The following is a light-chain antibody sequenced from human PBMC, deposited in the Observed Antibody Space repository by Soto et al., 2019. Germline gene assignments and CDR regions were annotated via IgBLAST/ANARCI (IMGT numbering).Light chain of an antibody. Sequence: DIQMTQSPSTLSASVGDRVTITCRASQSISSWLAWYQQKPGKAPKLLIYKASSLESGVPSRFSGSGSGTEFTLTISSLQPEDFATYYCQQSYRTPYTFGQGTKLETK. J-gene: IGKJ2*01. CDR1: QSISSW. V-gene: IGKV1-5*03. CDR2: KAS. CDR3: QQSYRTPYT.